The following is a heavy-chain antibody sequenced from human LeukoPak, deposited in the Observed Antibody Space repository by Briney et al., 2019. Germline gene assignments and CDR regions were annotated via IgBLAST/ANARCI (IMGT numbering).Heavy chain of an antibody. D-gene: IGHD6-13*01. Sequence: PGGSLRLSCAASGFTFSDYYMSWIRQAPGKGLECVSYISSSGNTTYHADSVKGRFTISRDNAKNSLYLQMSSLRAEDTAVYYCARDGGSSWYFDYWGQGTLVTVSS. CDR1: GFTFSDYY. V-gene: IGHV3-11*04. CDR3: ARDGGSSWYFDY. J-gene: IGHJ4*02. CDR2: ISSSGNTT.